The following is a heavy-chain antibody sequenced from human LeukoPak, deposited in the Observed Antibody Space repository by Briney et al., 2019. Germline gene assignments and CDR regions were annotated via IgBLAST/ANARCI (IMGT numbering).Heavy chain of an antibody. CDR1: GFTFSYYG. CDR3: AKDQGGSSSWYFGAVAGNGY. V-gene: IGHV3-30*18. Sequence: PGRSLRLSCAASGFTFSYYGLHWVRQAPGKGLEWVALISYDGSNKDYADSVKGRFTISRDNSKNTLYLQMNSLRAEDTAVYYCAKDQGGSSSWYFGAVAGNGYWGQGTLVTVSS. J-gene: IGHJ4*02. D-gene: IGHD6-13*01. CDR2: ISYDGSNK.